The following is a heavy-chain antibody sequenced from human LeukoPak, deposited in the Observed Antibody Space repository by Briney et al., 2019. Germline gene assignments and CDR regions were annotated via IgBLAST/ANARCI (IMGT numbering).Heavy chain of an antibody. J-gene: IGHJ6*02. V-gene: IGHV3-23*01. CDR3: ARDQSIYYYYGMDV. D-gene: IGHD6-6*01. CDR2: ISGSGGST. Sequence: GGSLRLSCAASGFTFSSYAMSWVRQAPGKGLGWVSAISGSGGSTYYADSVKGRFTISRDNSKNTLNLQMNSLRAEDTAVYYCARDQSIYYYYGMDVWGQGTTVTVSS. CDR1: GFTFSSYA.